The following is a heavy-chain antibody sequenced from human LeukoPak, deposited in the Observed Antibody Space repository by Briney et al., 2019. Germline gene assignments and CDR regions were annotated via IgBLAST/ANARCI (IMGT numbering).Heavy chain of an antibody. V-gene: IGHV3-23*01. CDR3: AIAKGPVDIVVAATGVFGY. Sequence: GGSLRLSCAASGFTFSSYAVYWVRQAPGKGLEWVSSNSGGSSYYPDSVKGRFTISRDNSKNTLFLQMNSLRVDDTAVYYCAIAKGPVDIVVAATGVFGYWGQGTLVTVSS. CDR2: NSGGSS. D-gene: IGHD6-19*01. CDR1: GFTFSSYA. J-gene: IGHJ4*02.